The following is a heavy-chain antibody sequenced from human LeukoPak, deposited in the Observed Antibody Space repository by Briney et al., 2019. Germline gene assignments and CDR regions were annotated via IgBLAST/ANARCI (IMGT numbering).Heavy chain of an antibody. J-gene: IGHJ5*02. CDR3: ARGSVAGRQRAPPKEWFDP. V-gene: IGHV3-21*01. CDR2: ISSSSSYI. Sequence: KTGGSLRLSCVASGITFSNFRMNWVRQAPGKGLEWVSSISSSSSYIYYADSVKGRFTISRDNAKNSLYLQMNSLRAEDTAVYYCARGSVAGRQRAPPKEWFDPWGQGTLVTVSS. CDR1: GITFSNFR. D-gene: IGHD6-6*01.